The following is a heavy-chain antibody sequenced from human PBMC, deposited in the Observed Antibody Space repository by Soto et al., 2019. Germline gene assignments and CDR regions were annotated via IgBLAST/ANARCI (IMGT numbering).Heavy chain of an antibody. J-gene: IGHJ4*02. D-gene: IGHD2-2*01. CDR2: IYHSGST. Sequence: QVQLQESGPGLVKPSGTLSLTCAVSSGSISSSNWWRWVRQPPGKGLEWIGEIYHSGSTNYNPSLKSRVTISVDKSKNQFSLKLSSVTAADTAVYYCASRPRYQLLSVFDYWGQGTLVTVSS. CDR1: SGSISSSNW. V-gene: IGHV4-4*02. CDR3: ASRPRYQLLSVFDY.